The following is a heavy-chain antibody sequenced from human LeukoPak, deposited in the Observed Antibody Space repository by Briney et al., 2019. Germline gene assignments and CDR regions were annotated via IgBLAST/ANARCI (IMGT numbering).Heavy chain of an antibody. CDR1: GGSISSGGYY. V-gene: IGHV4-31*03. D-gene: IGHD4-11*01. CDR2: IYYSGST. J-gene: IGHJ4*02. Sequence: SETLSLTCTVSGGSISSGGYYWSWIRQHPWKGLEWIGYIYYSGSTYYNPSLKSRVTISVDTSKNQFSLKLSSVTAADTAVYYCARDAPLMYSNQAGFDYWGQGTLVTVSS. CDR3: ARDAPLMYSNQAGFDY.